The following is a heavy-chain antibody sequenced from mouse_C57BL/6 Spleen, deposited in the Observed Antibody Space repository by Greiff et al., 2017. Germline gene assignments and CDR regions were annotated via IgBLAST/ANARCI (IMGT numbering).Heavy chain of an antibody. CDR3: ASSYYYGGFCFAD. D-gene: IGHD1-1*01. CDR1: GYSFTGYY. J-gene: IGHJ3*01. Sequence: DVQLVESGPELVKPGASVKISCKASGYSFTGYYMNWVKQSPEKSLEWIGEINPSTGGTTYNQKFKAKATLTVDKSSSTAYLQLKILTSEDSAVYYCASSYYYGGFCFADWGQGTMVTVSA. CDR2: INPSTGGT. V-gene: IGHV1-42*01.